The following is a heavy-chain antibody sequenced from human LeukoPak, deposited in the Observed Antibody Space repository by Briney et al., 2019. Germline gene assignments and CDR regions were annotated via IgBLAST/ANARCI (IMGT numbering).Heavy chain of an antibody. CDR2: ISSSSSYI. V-gene: IGHV3-21*01. J-gene: IGHJ6*02. Sequence: GGSLRLSCAASGFTVSSNYMSWVRQAPGKGLEWVSSISSSSSYIYYADSVKGRFTISRDNAKNSLYLQMNSLRAEDTAVYYCARVGFLEWLPDYYYYGMDVWGQGTTVTVSS. CDR3: ARVGFLEWLPDYYYYGMDV. CDR1: GFTVSSNY. D-gene: IGHD3-3*01.